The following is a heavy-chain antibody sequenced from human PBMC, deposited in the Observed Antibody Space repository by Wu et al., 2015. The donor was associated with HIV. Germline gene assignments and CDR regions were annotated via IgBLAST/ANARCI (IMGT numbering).Heavy chain of an antibody. CDR2: INPDNGAT. V-gene: IGHV1-2*02. CDR1: GYTFTSYY. Sequence: QVQLVQSGAEVKKPGASVKVSCKASGYTFTSYYIHWVRQAPGQGLEWMGWINPDNGATNYAQKFQGRVTMTSDTSTKTAFLEVRSLRSDDTAIYFCARARLISPSYYGAGAYCDAFDIWGQGTVVTVSS. CDR3: ARARLISPSYYGAGAYCDAFDI. J-gene: IGHJ3*02. D-gene: IGHD3-10*01.